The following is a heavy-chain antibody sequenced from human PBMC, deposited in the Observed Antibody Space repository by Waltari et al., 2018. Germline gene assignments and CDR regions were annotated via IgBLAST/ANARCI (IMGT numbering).Heavy chain of an antibody. J-gene: IGHJ3*02. CDR3: ATTAVYEDYSQGGFDM. CDR2: ISYDGSNS. V-gene: IGHV3-30*03. CDR1: GFNFANYG. Sequence: QVQLVESGGGVVQPGSSLILSCVASGFNFANYGIHWVRQAPGKGPESVAVISYDGSNSYSADSVKGRFTISRDNSKNTLYLQMNSLRPEDTAMYHCATTAVYEDYSQGGFDMWGHGTLVTVSS. D-gene: IGHD4-17*01.